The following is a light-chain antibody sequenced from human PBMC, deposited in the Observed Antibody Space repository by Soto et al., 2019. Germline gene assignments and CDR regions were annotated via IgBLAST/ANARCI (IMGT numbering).Light chain of an antibody. V-gene: IGKV4-1*01. CDR2: WAS. CDR3: QQYYTIPLLT. CDR1: QSLLYTSNNKNY. J-gene: IGKJ4*01. Sequence: DIVMTQSPDSLAVSLGERATINCKSGQSLLYTSNNKNYLAWYQQKPGQPPKLLIYWASTRESGVPDRFSGSGSGTDFTLTISSLQAEDVAVYYCQQYYTIPLLTFGGGTKVEIK.